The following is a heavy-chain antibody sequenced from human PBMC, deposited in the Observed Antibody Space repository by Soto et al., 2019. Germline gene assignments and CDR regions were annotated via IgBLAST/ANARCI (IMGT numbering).Heavy chain of an antibody. CDR2: ISYHGLNK. V-gene: IGHV3-30*18. CDR3: AKYSDFGGHADWLDP. CDR1: GFTFNAYD. J-gene: IGHJ5*02. D-gene: IGHD2-15*01. Sequence: GGSLRLSCAASGFTFNAYDMHWVRQAPGKGPEWVSLISYHGLNKYYADSVKGRFTISRDNSKNTLYLQMDSLTLEDTALYYCAKYSDFGGHADWLDPWGRGTLVTVSS.